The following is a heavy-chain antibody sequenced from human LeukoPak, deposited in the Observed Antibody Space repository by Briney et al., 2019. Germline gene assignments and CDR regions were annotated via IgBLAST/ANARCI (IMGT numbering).Heavy chain of an antibody. D-gene: IGHD3-3*01. CDR2: ISAYNGNT. CDR3: ARGSPKITIFGVVISYWFDP. V-gene: IGHV1-18*01. Sequence: ASVKVSCKASGYTFTSYGISWLRQAPGQGLEWMGWISAYNGNTNYAQKLQGRVTMTTDTSTSTAYMELRSLRSDDTAVYYCARGSPKITIFGVVISYWFDPWGQGTLVTVSS. CDR1: GYTFTSYG. J-gene: IGHJ5*02.